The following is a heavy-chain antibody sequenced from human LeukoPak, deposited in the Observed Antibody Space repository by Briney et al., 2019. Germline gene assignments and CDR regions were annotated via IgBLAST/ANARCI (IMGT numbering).Heavy chain of an antibody. CDR2: IYTGGNT. J-gene: IGHJ4*02. CDR3: ARGDDSGYYDYFDY. V-gene: IGHV3-53*01. D-gene: IGHD3-22*01. Sequence: GGSLRLSCAASGFTVDSNYLSWVRQAPEKGLEWVSTIYTGGNTYYAASVKGRFTISRDFSKNTVFLHMNSLRAEDTAMYYCARGDDSGYYDYFDYWGQGALVTVSS. CDR1: GFTVDSNY.